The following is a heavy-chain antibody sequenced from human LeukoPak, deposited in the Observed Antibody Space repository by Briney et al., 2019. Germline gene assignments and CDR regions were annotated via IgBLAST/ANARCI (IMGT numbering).Heavy chain of an antibody. D-gene: IGHD5-12*01. V-gene: IGHV3-21*01. Sequence: GGSLRLSCAASGFTFSSYSMNWVRQAPGKGLEWVSSISRTGSYIYYADLVKGRFTISRDNAKNSLYLQMNSLRAEDTAVYYCARVKEASAFDVWGQGTMVTVSS. CDR2: ISRTGSYI. CDR1: GFTFSSYS. J-gene: IGHJ3*01. CDR3: ARVKEASAFDV.